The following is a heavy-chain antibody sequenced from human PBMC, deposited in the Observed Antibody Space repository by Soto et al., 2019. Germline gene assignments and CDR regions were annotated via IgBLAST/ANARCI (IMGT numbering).Heavy chain of an antibody. D-gene: IGHD5-18*01. J-gene: IGHJ6*02. Sequence: QVQLVQSGAEVKKPGASVKVSCKASGYTFTSYGIIWVRQAPGQGLEWMGWISAYNGNTNYAHKLQGRVTKTADTSTSTAYMQLRSLRSDDTAVYYCARGLDTARNYYGMDVWGQGTTVTVSS. CDR1: GYTFTSYG. CDR3: ARGLDTARNYYGMDV. V-gene: IGHV1-18*01. CDR2: ISAYNGNT.